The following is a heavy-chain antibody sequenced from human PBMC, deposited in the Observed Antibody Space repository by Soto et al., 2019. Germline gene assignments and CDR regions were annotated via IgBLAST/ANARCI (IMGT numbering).Heavy chain of an antibody. D-gene: IGHD2-15*01. Sequence: EVQLVESGGGLVKPGGSLRLSCAASGFTFSNAWMSWVRQAPGKGLEWVGRIKSKTDGGATDYAAPVKGRFTISRDDSKNTLYLQMNSLKTEDTAVYYCTTDKRGVAATGYYYYYMDVWGKGTTVTVSS. CDR3: TTDKRGVAATGYYYYYMDV. J-gene: IGHJ6*03. CDR1: GFTFSNAW. CDR2: IKSKTDGGAT. V-gene: IGHV3-15*01.